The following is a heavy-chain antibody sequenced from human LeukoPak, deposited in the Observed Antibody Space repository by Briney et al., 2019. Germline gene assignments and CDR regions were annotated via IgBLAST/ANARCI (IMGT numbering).Heavy chain of an antibody. V-gene: IGHV3-23*01. D-gene: IGHD3-10*01. CDR2: ISGSGGST. J-gene: IGHJ4*02. CDR3: AKDPYGSGSYYPGG. CDR1: GFTISSYA. Sequence: PGGSLRLSCAASGFTISSYAMSWVRQAPGKGLEWVSAISGSGGSTYYADSVNGLFTISRDKSKNTMYLQMNSLRAEDTAVYYCAKDPYGSGSYYPGGWGQGTLVTVSS.